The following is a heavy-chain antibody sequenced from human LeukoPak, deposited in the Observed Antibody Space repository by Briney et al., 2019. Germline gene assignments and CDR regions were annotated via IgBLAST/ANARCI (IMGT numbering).Heavy chain of an antibody. V-gene: IGHV3-30*02. Sequence: QPGGSLRLSCAASGFTFSSYGMHWVRQAPGKGLEWVAVIWYGGSNKYYADSVKGRFTISRDNSKNTLYLQMNSLRAEDTAVYYCAKDYYGSGSYYIDYWGQGTLVTVSS. J-gene: IGHJ4*02. CDR1: GFTFSSYG. D-gene: IGHD3-10*01. CDR3: AKDYYGSGSYYIDY. CDR2: IWYGGSNK.